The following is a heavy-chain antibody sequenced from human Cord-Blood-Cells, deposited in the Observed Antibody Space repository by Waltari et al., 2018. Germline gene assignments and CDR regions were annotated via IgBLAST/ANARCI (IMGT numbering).Heavy chain of an antibody. J-gene: IGHJ4*02. D-gene: IGHD1-26*01. CDR3: ARVFRRGSYYDY. Sequence: QVQLQESGPGLVKPSETLSLTCAVSGYSISSGYYWGWIRQPPGKGLEWIGSIYHSGRTYYNPSLKSRVTISVDTSKNQFSLKLSSVTAADTAVYYCARVFRRGSYYDYWGQGTLVTVSS. CDR2: IYHSGRT. V-gene: IGHV4-38-2*01. CDR1: GYSISSGYY.